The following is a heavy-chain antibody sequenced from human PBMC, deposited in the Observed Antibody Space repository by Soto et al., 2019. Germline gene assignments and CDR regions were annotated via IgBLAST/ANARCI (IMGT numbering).Heavy chain of an antibody. J-gene: IGHJ4*02. CDR3: AHEDYGDWRPFFPDY. D-gene: IGHD4-17*01. Sequence: QITLQESGPTLVKPTQTLTLTCTFSGFSLSNSGVVVGWIRQPPGKALEWLALIYWDDDKRYSPSLKIRLTITNDTSQNQVVLTMTKKEPVDTDRYYCAHEDYGDWRPFFPDYWGQGTLVTVSS. CDR1: GFSLSNSGVV. V-gene: IGHV2-5*02. CDR2: IYWDDDK.